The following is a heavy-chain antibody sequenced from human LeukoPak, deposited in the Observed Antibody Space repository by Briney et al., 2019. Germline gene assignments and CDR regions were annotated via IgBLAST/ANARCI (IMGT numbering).Heavy chain of an antibody. CDR3: AKAPGIAVAGLDY. Sequence: TGGSLRLSCAASVFTFSSYAMSWVRQAPGKGLEWVSAISGSGGSTYYADSVKGRFTISRDNSKNTLYLQMNSLRAEDTAVYYCAKAPGIAVAGLDYWGQGTLVTVSS. V-gene: IGHV3-23*01. CDR1: VFTFSSYA. J-gene: IGHJ4*02. D-gene: IGHD6-19*01. CDR2: ISGSGGST.